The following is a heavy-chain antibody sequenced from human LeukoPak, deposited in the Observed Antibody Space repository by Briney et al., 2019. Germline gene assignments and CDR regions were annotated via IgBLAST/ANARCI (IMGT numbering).Heavy chain of an antibody. CDR2: IYYSGST. CDR3: ARHVFGGYYLELWFDP. D-gene: IGHD3-22*01. CDR1: GGSISSSSYY. Sequence: PSETLSLTCTVSGGSISSSSYYWGWIRQPPGKGLEWIGSIYYSGSTYYNPSLKSRVTISVDTSKNQFSLKLSSVTAADTAVYYCARHVFGGYYLELWFDPWGQGTLVTVSS. V-gene: IGHV4-39*01. J-gene: IGHJ5*02.